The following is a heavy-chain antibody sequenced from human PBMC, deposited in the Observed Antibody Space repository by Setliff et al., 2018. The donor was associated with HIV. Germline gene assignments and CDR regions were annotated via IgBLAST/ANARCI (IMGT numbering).Heavy chain of an antibody. Sequence: SETLSLTCKVSGAPISSYYWNWIRQPPGKGLEWIGYIYNSGYSNSKPSLKSRVTISLDTSKNQFSLKLSSVTAADTAVYYCAAASSWDPLLDYWGQGTLVTVSS. J-gene: IGHJ4*02. CDR3: AAASSWDPLLDY. D-gene: IGHD6-13*01. V-gene: IGHV4-59*01. CDR1: GAPISSYY. CDR2: IYNSGYS.